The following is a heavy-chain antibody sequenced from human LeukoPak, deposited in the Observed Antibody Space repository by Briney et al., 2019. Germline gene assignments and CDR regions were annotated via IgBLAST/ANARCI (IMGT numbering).Heavy chain of an antibody. Sequence: AETLSLTCSVSGDSISYFYWSWIRQAAGKVLEWIGYIYYSGSTNYNPSLKSRVTISVDTSKNQFSLKLSSVTAADTAVYYCARGGAVTGTAHFDPWGQGTLVTVSS. V-gene: IGHV4-59*08. CDR2: IYYSGST. D-gene: IGHD6-19*01. CDR3: ARGGAVTGTAHFDP. CDR1: GDSISYFY. J-gene: IGHJ5*02.